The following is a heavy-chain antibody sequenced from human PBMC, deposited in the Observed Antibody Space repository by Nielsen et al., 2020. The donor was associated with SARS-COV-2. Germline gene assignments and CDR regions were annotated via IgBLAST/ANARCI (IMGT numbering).Heavy chain of an antibody. D-gene: IGHD2-8*01. CDR3: ARARYADY. V-gene: IGHV3-7*04. J-gene: IGHJ4*02. Sequence: GASLKISCAASGFTVSRYWMNWVRQAPGKGLEWVANINEDGSEKNFVDSVKGRFTISRDNAKNSLYLDMNSLRVEDTAVYYCARARYADYWGQGTLVTVSS. CDR2: INEDGSEK. CDR1: GFTVSRYW.